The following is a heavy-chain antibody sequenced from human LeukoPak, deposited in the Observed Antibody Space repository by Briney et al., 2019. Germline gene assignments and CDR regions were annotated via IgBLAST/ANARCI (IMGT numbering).Heavy chain of an antibody. V-gene: IGHV1-3*01. D-gene: IGHD3-22*01. CDR1: GYTFTSYA. Sequence: GASVKVSCKASGYTFTSYAMHWVRQAPAQRLEWMGWINAGNGNTKYSQKFQGRVTITRDTSASTAYMELSSLRSEDTAVYYCARVKSGSFNDSSGYYHRRAEYFQHWGQGTLVTVSS. J-gene: IGHJ1*01. CDR2: INAGNGNT. CDR3: ARVKSGSFNDSSGYYHRRAEYFQH.